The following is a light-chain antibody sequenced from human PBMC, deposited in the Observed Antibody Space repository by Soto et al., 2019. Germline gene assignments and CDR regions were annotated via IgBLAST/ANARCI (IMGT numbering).Light chain of an antibody. CDR1: SSDVGGYNY. CDR3: SSYAGSHVV. Sequence: QSALTQPPSASGSPGQSVAISCTGTSSDVGGYNYVSWYQQHPGKAPKLMIYEVNKRPSGVPDRFSGSKSGNTASLTVSGLQAEDEADYLCSSYAGSHVVFGGGPKLTVL. CDR2: EVN. J-gene: IGLJ2*01. V-gene: IGLV2-8*01.